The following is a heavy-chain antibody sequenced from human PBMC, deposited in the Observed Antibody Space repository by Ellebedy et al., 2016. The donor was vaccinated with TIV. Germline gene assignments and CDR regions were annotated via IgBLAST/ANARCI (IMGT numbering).Heavy chain of an antibody. CDR1: GGSFSGYY. CDR2: INHSGST. CDR3: ASAYYSSSWRRSPTDAFDI. V-gene: IGHV4-34*01. D-gene: IGHD6-13*01. J-gene: IGHJ3*02. Sequence: MPSETLSLTCAVYGGSFSGYYWSWIRQPPGKGLEWIGEINHSGSTNYNPSLKSRVAISVDTSKNQFSLKLSSVTAADTAVYYCASAYYSSSWRRSPTDAFDIWGQGTMVTVSS.